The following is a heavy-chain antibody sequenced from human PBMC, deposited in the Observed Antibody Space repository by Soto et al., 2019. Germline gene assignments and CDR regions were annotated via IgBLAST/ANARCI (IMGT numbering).Heavy chain of an antibody. CDR1: GFIFSNFA. V-gene: IGHV3-23*01. J-gene: IGHJ4*02. Sequence: GGSLRLSCAASGFIFSNFAMSWVRQAPGKGLEWVSAITGPGAGTYYADSVKDRFTISRDNSMNTLYLQMNSLRAEDTAVYYCAKRISGWYYADYWGQGILVTVSS. CDR2: ITGPGAGT. CDR3: AKRISGWYYADY. D-gene: IGHD6-19*01.